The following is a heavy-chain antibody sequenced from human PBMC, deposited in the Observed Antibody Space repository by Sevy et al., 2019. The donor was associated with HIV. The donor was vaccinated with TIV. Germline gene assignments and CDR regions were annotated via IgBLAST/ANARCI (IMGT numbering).Heavy chain of an antibody. CDR2: IRQHGSER. J-gene: IGHJ6*02. Sequence: GGSLRLSCAVSGFTFSNYWMSWVRQAPGKGLEWVAKIRQHGSERYYKDSVKGRFIISRDNAMSSLYLQMNSLRAEDTAVYYCARDGEDRMGGLDVWGQGTTVTVSS. CDR3: ARDGEDRMGGLDV. CDR1: GFTFSNYW. V-gene: IGHV3-7*01. D-gene: IGHD2-21*01.